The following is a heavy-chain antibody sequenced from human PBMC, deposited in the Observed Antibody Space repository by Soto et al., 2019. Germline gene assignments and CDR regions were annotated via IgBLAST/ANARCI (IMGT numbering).Heavy chain of an antibody. Sequence: SETLSLTCIVSGDSITSSNYYFVCIRQPPGKGLELIGSSLYSGNTYYNPSLTSRVTISLDTSKNQFSLQLRFVTAADAAIYYCAKHRPYIGPDYWGQGTLVTVSS. D-gene: IGHD5-12*01. J-gene: IGHJ4*02. CDR3: AKHRPYIGPDY. CDR1: GDSITSSNYY. CDR2: SLYSGNT. V-gene: IGHV4-39*01.